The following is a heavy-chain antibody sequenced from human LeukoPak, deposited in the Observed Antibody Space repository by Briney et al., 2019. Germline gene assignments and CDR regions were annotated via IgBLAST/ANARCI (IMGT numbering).Heavy chain of an antibody. V-gene: IGHV3-53*01. CDR2: IYSGGST. Sequence: GGSLRLSCAASGFTVSSNYMSWVRQASGKGLEWVSVIYSGGSTYYADSVKGRFTISRDNSKNTLHLQMNSLRAEDTAVYYCARRIPGQDAFDIWGQGTMVTVSS. CDR1: GFTVSSNY. CDR3: ARRIPGQDAFDI. J-gene: IGHJ3*02.